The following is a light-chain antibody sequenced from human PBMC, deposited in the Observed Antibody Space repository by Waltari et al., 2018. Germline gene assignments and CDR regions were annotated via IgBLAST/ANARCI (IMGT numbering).Light chain of an antibody. CDR1: PSNIGKNP. J-gene: IGLJ2*01. CDR2: SDN. Sequence: QSVLTQPPSASGTPGQTVTMSCSGSPSNIGKNPINWYQQLPGTAPKLVIYSDNQRPSGVPDRFSGSASGASASMAIRGLQSDDEADYYCVTWDDSLNGVLFGGGTKLTVL. V-gene: IGLV1-44*01. CDR3: VTWDDSLNGVL.